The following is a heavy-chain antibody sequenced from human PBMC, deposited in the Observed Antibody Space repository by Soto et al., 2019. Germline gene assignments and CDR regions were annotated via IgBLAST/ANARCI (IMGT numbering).Heavy chain of an antibody. CDR3: ARPPGYISDWYYFDL. J-gene: IGHJ4*02. CDR2: ISPRSGGT. V-gene: IGHV1-2*02. Sequence: ASVKVSCKASGYTFIDYYMHWVRQAPGQGFEWMGRISPRSGGTNYAQKFQGRVTMTWDTALNTAYMELSSLISEDTAVYYCARPPGYISDWYYFDLWGQGTLVTVSS. CDR1: GYTFIDYY. D-gene: IGHD3-9*01.